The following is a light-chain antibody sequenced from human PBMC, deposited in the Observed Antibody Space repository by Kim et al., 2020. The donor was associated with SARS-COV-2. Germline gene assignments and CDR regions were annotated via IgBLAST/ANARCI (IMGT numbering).Light chain of an antibody. CDR3: QAWDSSTGV. CDR2: QDS. Sequence: SYELTQPPSVSVSPGQTASITCSGDKLGDKYACWYQQKPGQSPVLVIYQDSKRPSGIPERFSGSNSWNTATLTISGTQAMDEADYYCQAWDSSTGVFGGG. J-gene: IGLJ3*02. V-gene: IGLV3-1*01. CDR1: KLGDKY.